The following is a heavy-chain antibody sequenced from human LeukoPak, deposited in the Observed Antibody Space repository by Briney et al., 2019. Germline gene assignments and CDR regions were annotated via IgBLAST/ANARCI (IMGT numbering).Heavy chain of an antibody. CDR1: GFTFSSHG. CDR3: ARAIDSYGFYDS. J-gene: IGHJ4*02. D-gene: IGHD5-18*01. CDR2: IWPDGSIK. V-gene: IGHV3-33*01. Sequence: GRSLRLSCAASGFTFSSHGMHWVRQAPGKGLERVAVIWPDGSIKYYAESAKGRFTISRDNSKSTLYLQMNSLRAEDTAVYYCARAIDSYGFYDSWGQGTLVAVSS.